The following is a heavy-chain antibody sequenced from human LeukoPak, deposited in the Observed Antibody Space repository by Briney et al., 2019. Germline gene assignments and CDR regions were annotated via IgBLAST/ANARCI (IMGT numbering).Heavy chain of an antibody. V-gene: IGHV3-23*01. CDR3: AKGDTAMERPYYYGMDV. J-gene: IGHJ6*02. D-gene: IGHD5-18*01. CDR1: GFTFSSYA. CDR2: ISGSGGST. Sequence: WGSLRLSCAASGFTFSSYAMSWVRQAPGKGLEWVSAISGSGGSTYYADSVRGRFTISRDNSKNTLYLQMNSLRAEDTAVYYCAKGDTAMERPYYYGMDVWGQGTTVTVSS.